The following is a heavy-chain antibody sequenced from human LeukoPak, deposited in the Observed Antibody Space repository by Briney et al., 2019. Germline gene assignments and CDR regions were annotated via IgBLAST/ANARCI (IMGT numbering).Heavy chain of an antibody. CDR1: GFIFSSHG. J-gene: IGHJ4*02. D-gene: IGHD3-9*01. CDR2: ISGSGGST. V-gene: IGHV3-23*01. CDR3: AQGRGYDILTGYYANFDY. Sequence: PGGTLRLSCAASGFIFSSHGMNWVRQAPGKGLEWVSAISGSGGSTYYADSVKGRFTISRDNSKNTLYLQMNSLRAEDTAVYYCAQGRGYDILTGYYANFDYWGQGTLVTVSS.